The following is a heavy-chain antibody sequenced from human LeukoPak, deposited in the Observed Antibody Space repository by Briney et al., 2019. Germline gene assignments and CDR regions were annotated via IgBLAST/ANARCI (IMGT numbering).Heavy chain of an antibody. J-gene: IGHJ5*02. CDR3: ARAQAWDASAPNWFDP. CDR2: INPSGGST. V-gene: IGHV1-46*01. CDR1: GYTFTSYY. D-gene: IGHD1-26*01. Sequence: ASVKVSCKASGYTFTSYYMHWVRQAPGQGLEWMGIINPSGGSTSYAQKVQGRVTMIRATSTSTVYMALSSLRSEDTAVYYCARAQAWDASAPNWFDPWGQGSLVIVSS.